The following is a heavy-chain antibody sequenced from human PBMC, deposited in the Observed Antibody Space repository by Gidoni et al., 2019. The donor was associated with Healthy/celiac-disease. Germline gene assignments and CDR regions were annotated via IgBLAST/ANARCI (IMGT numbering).Heavy chain of an antibody. CDR2: ISAYNGNT. J-gene: IGHJ6*02. Sequence: GQSGAEVKKPGASVKVSCKASGYTFTSYGISWVRQAPGQGLEWMGWISAYNGNTNYAQKPQGRVTMTTDTSTSTAYMELRSLRSDDTAVYYCARGELERYYYYYGMDVWGQGTTVTVSS. CDR1: GYTFTSYG. D-gene: IGHD1-1*01. CDR3: ARGELERYYYYYGMDV. V-gene: IGHV1-18*01.